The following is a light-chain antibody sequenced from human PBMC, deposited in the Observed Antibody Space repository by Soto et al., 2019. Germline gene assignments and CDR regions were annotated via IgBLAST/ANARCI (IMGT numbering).Light chain of an antibody. J-gene: IGLJ3*02. CDR2: LNSDGSH. Sequence: QSVLTQSPSASASLGASVKLTCTLSSGHSSYAIAWHQQQPEKGPRYLMKLNSDGSHSKGDGIPDRFSGSSSGAVRYLTISSLQSEDEADYYCQTWGTGIWVFGGGTQLTVL. V-gene: IGLV4-69*01. CDR3: QTWGTGIWV. CDR1: SGHSSYA.